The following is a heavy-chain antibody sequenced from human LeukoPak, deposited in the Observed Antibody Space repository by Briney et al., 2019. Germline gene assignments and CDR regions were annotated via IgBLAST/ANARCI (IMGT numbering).Heavy chain of an antibody. Sequence: SGGSLRLSCAASGFTFSRYGMHWVRQAPGKGLEWVAVIWYDGSNKYYADSVRGRFTISRDNSKNTVYLQMNSLRGEDTAMYYCARNDYSDNGGFDYWGQGTLVTVSS. CDR3: ARNDYSDNGGFDY. CDR1: GFTFSRYG. CDR2: IWYDGSNK. V-gene: IGHV3-33*01. J-gene: IGHJ4*02. D-gene: IGHD4-17*01.